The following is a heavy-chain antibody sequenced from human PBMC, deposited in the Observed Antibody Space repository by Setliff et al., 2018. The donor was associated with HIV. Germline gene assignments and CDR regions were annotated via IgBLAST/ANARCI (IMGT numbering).Heavy chain of an antibody. CDR1: GASISSQY. CDR3: ARDLRGTQSSDY. D-gene: IGHD1-1*01. Sequence: SETLSLTCIVSGASISSQYWSWIRQPAGKGLEWIGRVYTSGSTNYNPPFKSRVTISEGTSENQFSLKLTSVTAADTAVYYCARDLRGTQSSDYWGQGTLVTVSS. CDR2: VYTSGST. J-gene: IGHJ4*02. V-gene: IGHV4-4*07.